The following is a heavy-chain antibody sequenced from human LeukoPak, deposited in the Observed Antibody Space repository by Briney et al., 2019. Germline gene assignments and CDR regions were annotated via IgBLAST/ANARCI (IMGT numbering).Heavy chain of an antibody. Sequence: GESLKMSCKGSGYSFTSYWIGWVRQMPGKGLEWMGIIYPGDSDTRYSPSFQGQVTISADKSISTAYLQWSSLNTSDTAMYYCARYTDHYYFDYWGQGTLVTVPS. CDR3: ARYTDHYYFDY. CDR1: GYSFTSYW. V-gene: IGHV5-51*01. D-gene: IGHD1-1*01. CDR2: IYPGDSDT. J-gene: IGHJ4*02.